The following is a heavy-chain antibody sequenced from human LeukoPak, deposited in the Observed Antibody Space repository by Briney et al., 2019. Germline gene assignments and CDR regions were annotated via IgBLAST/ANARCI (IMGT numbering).Heavy chain of an antibody. CDR2: ISYDGSNK. J-gene: IGHJ4*02. V-gene: IGHV3-30*18. D-gene: IGHD1-26*01. Sequence: PGGSLRLSCAASGXTFSSYGMHWVRQAPGKGLEWVAAISYDGSNKYYADSVKGRFTISRDNSKNTLYLQMNSLRAEDTPVYYCAKGLVGATEGDYWGQGTLVTVSS. CDR1: GXTFSSYG. CDR3: AKGLVGATEGDY.